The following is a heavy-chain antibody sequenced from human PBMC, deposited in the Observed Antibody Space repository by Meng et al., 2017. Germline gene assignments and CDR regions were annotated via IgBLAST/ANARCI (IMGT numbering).Heavy chain of an antibody. CDR1: GYTFPDYW. Sequence: QVQLGQAGAGVTKPGASGKVSCKASGYTFPDYWLHWVRRAPGQGLEWMGRINPKSGDTHYAQGFQGRVTMTGDTSISTAYMELSGLRSDDTAMYYCTRLCCDGYNSDYWGQGTLVTVSS. V-gene: IGHV1-2*06. J-gene: IGHJ4*02. CDR3: TRLCCDGYNSDY. CDR2: INPKSGDT. D-gene: IGHD5-24*01.